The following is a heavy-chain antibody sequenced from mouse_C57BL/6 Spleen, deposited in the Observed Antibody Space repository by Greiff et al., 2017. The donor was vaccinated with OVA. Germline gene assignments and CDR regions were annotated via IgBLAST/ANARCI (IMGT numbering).Heavy chain of an antibody. CDR3: AREGSYYYGSSSFDY. J-gene: IGHJ2*01. Sequence: EVKLVESGGGLVKPGGSLKLSCAASGFTFSDYGMHWVRQAPEKGLEWVAYISSGSSTIYYADTVKGRFTISRDNAKNTLFLQMTSLRSEDTAMYYCAREGSYYYGSSSFDYWGQGTTLTVSS. V-gene: IGHV5-17*01. D-gene: IGHD1-1*01. CDR1: GFTFSDYG. CDR2: ISSGSSTI.